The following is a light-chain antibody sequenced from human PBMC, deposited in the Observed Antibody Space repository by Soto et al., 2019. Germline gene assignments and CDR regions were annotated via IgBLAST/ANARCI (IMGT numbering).Light chain of an antibody. J-gene: IGLJ1*01. Sequence: QSVLTQPPSASGTPGQRVTISCSGSSSNIGSNTVNWYQQLPGTAPKLLIYNNNRRPSGVPDRFSCSKSGTSASLAISRRQSEEEADYYCSAWDDSLNGLVFGTGTKLTVL. CDR2: NNN. CDR3: SAWDDSLNGLV. CDR1: SSNIGSNT. V-gene: IGLV1-44*01.